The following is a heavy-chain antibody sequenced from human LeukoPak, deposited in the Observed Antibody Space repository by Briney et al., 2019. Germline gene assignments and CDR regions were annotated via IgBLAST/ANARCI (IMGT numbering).Heavy chain of an antibody. CDR3: ARVLNGKVATAPLGY. V-gene: IGHV1-2*02. CDR1: GYTFTGYY. CDR2: INPNSGGT. J-gene: IGHJ4*02. D-gene: IGHD5-12*01. Sequence: VASVKVSCKASGYTFTGYYMHWVRQAPGQGLEWMGWINPNSGGTNYAQKFQGRVTMTRDTSISTAYMELSRLRSDDTAVYYCARVLNGKVATAPLGYWGQGTLVTVSS.